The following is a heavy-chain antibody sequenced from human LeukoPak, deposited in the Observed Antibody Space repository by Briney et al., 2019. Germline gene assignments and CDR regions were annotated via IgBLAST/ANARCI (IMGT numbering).Heavy chain of an antibody. CDR1: GGSISSGGYY. J-gene: IGHJ4*02. V-gene: IGHV4-31*03. CDR3: ARGIAAAGSFGFDY. D-gene: IGHD6-13*01. Sequence: PSQTLSLTCTVSGGSISSGGYYWSWIRQHPGKGLEWIGYIYYSGSTYYNPSLKSRVTISVDTSKNQFSLKLSSVTAADTAVYYCARGIAAAGSFGFDYWGQGNLVTVSS. CDR2: IYYSGST.